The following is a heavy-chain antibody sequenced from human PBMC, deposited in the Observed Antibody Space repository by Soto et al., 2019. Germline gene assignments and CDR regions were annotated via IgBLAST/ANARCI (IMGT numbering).Heavy chain of an antibody. J-gene: IGHJ4*02. CDR3: SNSTRSRHGHPFDY. D-gene: IGHD6-13*01. V-gene: IGHV3-49*03. CDR2: IRSERYGGTA. Sequence: SLRLSCTGSGFTFGDYGMSWFRQTPGKGLECVGFIRSERYGGTADYAASVQGRFTISRDDSKSVAYLQMNSLKSEDTGVYYCSNSTRSRHGHPFDYWGQGTLVTVSS. CDR1: GFTFGDYG.